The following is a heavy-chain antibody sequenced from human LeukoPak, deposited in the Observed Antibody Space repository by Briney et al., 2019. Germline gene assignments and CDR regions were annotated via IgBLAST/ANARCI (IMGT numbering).Heavy chain of an antibody. CDR2: ISSSSSTI. CDR1: GFTFSSYS. V-gene: IGHV3-48*04. CDR3: AREWVGTVAGSPLDPTQAAYFDY. J-gene: IGHJ4*02. D-gene: IGHD6-19*01. Sequence: QSGGSLRLSCAASGFTFSSYSMNWVRQAPGKGLEWVSYISSSSSTIYYADSVKGRFTISRDNAKNSLYLQMNSLRAEDTAVYYCAREWVGTVAGSPLDPTQAAYFDYWGQGTLVTVSS.